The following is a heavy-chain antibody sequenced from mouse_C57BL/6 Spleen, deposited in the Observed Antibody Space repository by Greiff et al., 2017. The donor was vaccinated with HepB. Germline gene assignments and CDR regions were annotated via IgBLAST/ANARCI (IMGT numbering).Heavy chain of an antibody. Sequence: QVQLQQPGAALVKPGASVKMSCKASGYTFTSYWITWVKQRPGQGLEWIGDIYPGSGSTNYNEKFKSKATLTVDTSSSTAYMQLSSLTSEDSAVYYCARRSITTVVAPDFDVWGTGSTVTVSS. CDR1: GYTFTSYW. CDR3: ARRSITTVVAPDFDV. D-gene: IGHD1-1*01. V-gene: IGHV1-55*01. CDR2: IYPGSGST. J-gene: IGHJ1*03.